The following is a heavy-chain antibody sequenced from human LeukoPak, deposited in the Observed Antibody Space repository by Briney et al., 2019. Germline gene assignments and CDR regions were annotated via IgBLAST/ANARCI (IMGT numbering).Heavy chain of an antibody. V-gene: IGHV3-21*01. CDR3: AREYSSSWYIRYYFDY. CDR2: IVASGSKT. CDR1: GFTFSMYA. Sequence: PGGSLRLSCAASGFTFSMYAMSWVRQSPVKGLEWVSGIVASGSKTYYADSVKGRFTISRDNAKNSLYLQMNRLRAEDTAVYYCAREYSSSWYIRYYFDYWGQGTLVTVSS. D-gene: IGHD6-13*01. J-gene: IGHJ4*02.